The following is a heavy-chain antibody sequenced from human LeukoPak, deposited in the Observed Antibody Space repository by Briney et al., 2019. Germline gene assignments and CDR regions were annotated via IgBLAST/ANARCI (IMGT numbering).Heavy chain of an antibody. V-gene: IGHV3-74*01. CDR1: GFTFSSYW. Sequence: GGSLRLSCAASGFTFSSYWMHWVRQAPGKGLVWVSRINSDGSSTSYADSVKGRFTISRDNAKNSLYLQMNSLRAEDTAVYYCARKIATRHYFDYWGQGTLVTVSS. J-gene: IGHJ4*02. D-gene: IGHD6-6*01. CDR2: INSDGSST. CDR3: ARKIATRHYFDY.